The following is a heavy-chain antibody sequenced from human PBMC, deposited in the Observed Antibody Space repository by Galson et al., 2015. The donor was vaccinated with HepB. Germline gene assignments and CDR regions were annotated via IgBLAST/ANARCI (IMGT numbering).Heavy chain of an antibody. D-gene: IGHD3-16*01. J-gene: IGHJ4*02. CDR3: ARRVGGSYLIDY. CDR1: GFAFSKYS. V-gene: IGHV3-48*01. CDR2: ITSSSSVT. Sequence: SLRLSCAASGFAFSKYSMNWLRQAPGKGLEWVSDITSSSSVTNYAGSVKGRFTISRDNAKNSLYLQMTSLRAEDTAVYYCARRVGGSYLIDYWGQGTLVTVSS.